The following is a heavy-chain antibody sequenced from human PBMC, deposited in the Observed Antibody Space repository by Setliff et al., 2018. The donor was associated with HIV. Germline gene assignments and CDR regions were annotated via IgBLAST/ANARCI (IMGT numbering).Heavy chain of an antibody. D-gene: IGHD3-10*01. CDR2: IHYGGFF. J-gene: IGHJ4*02. Sequence: PSETLSLTCTVSGGSFRSSRYYWGWIRQPPGKGLEWIGNIHYGGFFWYSPSLKSRVTISVDTSKNQFSLKLSSVTAADTAVYYCARLALGIGGGSRFDNWGQGTRVTVSS. V-gene: IGHV4-39*01. CDR1: GGSFRSSRYY. CDR3: ARLALGIGGGSRFDN.